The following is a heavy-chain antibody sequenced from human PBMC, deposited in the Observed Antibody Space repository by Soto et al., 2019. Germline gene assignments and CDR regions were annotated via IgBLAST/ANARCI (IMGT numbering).Heavy chain of an antibody. V-gene: IGHV3-9*01. CDR2: ISWNSGSI. Sequence: GGSLRLSCAASGFTFDDYAMHWVRQAQGKGLEWVSGISWNSGSIGYADSVKGRFTISRDNAKNSLYLQMNSLRAEDTALYYCAKAYSSGWYRGYYYMDVWGNGTTVTVSS. CDR3: AKAYSSGWYRGYYYMDV. J-gene: IGHJ6*03. D-gene: IGHD6-19*01. CDR1: GFTFDDYA.